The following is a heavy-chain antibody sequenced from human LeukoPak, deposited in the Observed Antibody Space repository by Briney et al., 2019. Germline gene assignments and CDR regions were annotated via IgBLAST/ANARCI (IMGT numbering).Heavy chain of an antibody. CDR3: ARNRYSQPPCYYGMDV. V-gene: IGHV3-21*01. CDR2: ISSSSEYI. D-gene: IGHD1-14*01. CDR1: GFTFTSYR. J-gene: IGHJ6*02. Sequence: NAGGSLRLSCAASGFTFTSYRMDWVRQAPGQGLEWVSCISSSSEYIYYADSVKGRFTISRDNAKNSLYLQMNSLRAEDTAVYYCARNRYSQPPCYYGMDVWGQGTTVTVSS.